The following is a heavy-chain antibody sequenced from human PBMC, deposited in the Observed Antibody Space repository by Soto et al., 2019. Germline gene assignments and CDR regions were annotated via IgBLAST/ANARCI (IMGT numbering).Heavy chain of an antibody. Sequence: QVQLVESGGGAVQPGRSLRLSCAASGFTFSSYSMHWVRQAPGKGLEWVALISYDGSNKYYADSVKGRFTISRDKSKNTLSLQLNSLRAEDTAVYYCARGMTPVTTGYDFDYWGQGTLVTVSS. CDR1: GFTFSSYS. CDR2: ISYDGSNK. J-gene: IGHJ4*02. CDR3: ARGMTPVTTGYDFDY. V-gene: IGHV3-30-3*01. D-gene: IGHD4-17*01.